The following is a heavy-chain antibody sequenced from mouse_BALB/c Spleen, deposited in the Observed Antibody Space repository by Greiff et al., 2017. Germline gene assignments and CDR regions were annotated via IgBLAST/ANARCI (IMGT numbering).Heavy chain of an antibody. CDR2: IDPSDSYT. CDR3: TRPPVTTVRTWFAY. D-gene: IGHD1-1*01. V-gene: IGHV1S127*01. Sequence: VQLQQPGAELVKPGASVKMSCKASGYTFTSYWMHWVKQRPGQGLEWIGVIDPSDSYTSYNQKFKGKATLTVDTSSSTAYMQLSSLTSEDSAVYYCTRPPVTTVRTWFAYWGQGTLVTVSA. CDR1: GYTFTSYW. J-gene: IGHJ3*01.